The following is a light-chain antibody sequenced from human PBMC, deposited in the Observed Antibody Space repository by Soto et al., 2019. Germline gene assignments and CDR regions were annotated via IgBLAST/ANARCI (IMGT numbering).Light chain of an antibody. CDR2: DVS. CDR1: SSDVGGYNY. V-gene: IGLV2-14*01. CDR3: SSYTSSSTLEVV. Sequence: QSALTQPASVSGSPGQWITISCSGTSSDVGGYNYVSWYQQHPGKAPKLIIYDVSNRPSGVSTRFSGSKSGNTASLTTSGLQAEDEVDYYCSSYTSSSTLEVVFGGGTKLTVL. J-gene: IGLJ2*01.